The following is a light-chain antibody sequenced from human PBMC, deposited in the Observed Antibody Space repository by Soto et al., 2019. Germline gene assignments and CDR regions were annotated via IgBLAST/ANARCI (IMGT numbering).Light chain of an antibody. CDR2: VGTGGIVG. J-gene: IGLJ1*01. CDR3: GETNGSGRNFVNV. CDR1: SGYSNYK. Sequence: QSVLTQPPSASASLGASVTLTCTLSSGYSNYKVDWYQQRPGKGPRFVMRVGTGGIVGSKGDGIPDRFSVLGSGLNRYLTIKTFKKGIESAYTCGETNGSGRNFVNVFETGPKVPV. V-gene: IGLV9-49*01.